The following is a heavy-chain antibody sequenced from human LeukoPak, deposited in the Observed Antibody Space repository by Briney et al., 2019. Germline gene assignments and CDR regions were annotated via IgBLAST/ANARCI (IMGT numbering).Heavy chain of an antibody. CDR3: ARVWSDYSFDY. D-gene: IGHD4-11*01. CDR1: GGSISSSNW. V-gene: IGHV4-4*02. CDR2: INHSGST. Sequence: SGTLSLTCAVSGGSISSSNWWSWVRQPPGKGLEWIGEINHSGSTNYNPSLKSRVTISVDTSKNQFSLKLSSVTAADTAVYYCARVWSDYSFDYWGQGTLVTVSS. J-gene: IGHJ4*02.